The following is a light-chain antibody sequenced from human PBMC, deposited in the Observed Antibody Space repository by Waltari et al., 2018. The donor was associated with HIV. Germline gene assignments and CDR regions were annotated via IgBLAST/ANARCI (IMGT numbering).Light chain of an antibody. J-gene: IGLJ2*01. CDR3: HAFDSSLSCWV. Sequence: QSVLTQPPSVSGAPGQRITISCTGSSSNIGAGYDVHWYQHLPGTAPKLLIYGDSNRPSGLPDRFSASRSGTSASLAITGLQAEDEGDYYCHAFDSSLSCWVFGGRTKLTVL. CDR2: GDS. CDR1: SSNIGAGYD. V-gene: IGLV1-40*01.